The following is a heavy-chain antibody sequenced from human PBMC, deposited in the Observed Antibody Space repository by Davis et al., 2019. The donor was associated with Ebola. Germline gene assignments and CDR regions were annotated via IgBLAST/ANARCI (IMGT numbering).Heavy chain of an antibody. D-gene: IGHD1-26*01. CDR2: ISYDGSNK. CDR3: AKAGSGRPNFDY. J-gene: IGHJ4*02. Sequence: PGGSLRLSCAASGFTFSSYAMHWVRQAPGKGLEWVAVISYDGSNKYYADSVKGRFTISRDNSKNTLYLQMNSLRAEDTAVYYCAKAGSGRPNFDYWGQGTLVTVSS. V-gene: IGHV3-30*04. CDR1: GFTFSSYA.